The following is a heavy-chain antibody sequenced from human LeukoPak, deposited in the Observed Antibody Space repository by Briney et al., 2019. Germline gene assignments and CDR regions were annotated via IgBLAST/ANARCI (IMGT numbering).Heavy chain of an antibody. CDR3: ARTTVTTGGFDY. D-gene: IGHD4-17*01. CDR1: GFTFSHYR. V-gene: IGHV3-48*04. Sequence: GGSLRLSCAASGFTFSHYRMNWVRQAPGKGLEWVSYISSSGSTIYYADSVKGRFTISRDNAKNSLYLQMNSLRAEDTAVYYCARTTVTTGGFDYWGQGTLVTVSS. J-gene: IGHJ4*02. CDR2: ISSSGSTI.